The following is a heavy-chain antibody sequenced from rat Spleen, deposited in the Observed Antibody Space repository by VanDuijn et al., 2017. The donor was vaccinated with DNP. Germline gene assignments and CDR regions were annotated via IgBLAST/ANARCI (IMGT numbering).Heavy chain of an antibody. Sequence: EVQLVESGGGLVQPGRSLKLSCAASGFTFSDYYMAWVRQAPTKGLEWVAYISYDGGSTYYGDSVKGRFTISRDNAKSTLYLQMNSLRSEDMATYYCARPYSTGITLFDYWGQGVMVTVSS. CDR2: ISYDGGST. D-gene: IGHD1-9*01. CDR3: ARPYSTGITLFDY. V-gene: IGHV5-22*01. CDR1: GFTFSDYY. J-gene: IGHJ2*01.